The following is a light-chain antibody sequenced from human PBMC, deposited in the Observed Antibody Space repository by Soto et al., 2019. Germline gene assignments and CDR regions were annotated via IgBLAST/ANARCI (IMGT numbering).Light chain of an antibody. J-gene: IGLJ1*01. CDR2: DVT. Sequence: QSALTQPRSVSGSLGQSVTISCTGTSADIGVADFVSWYQQHPGKAPKLMVYDVTVRPSGVPDRFSGSKSGNTASLTISGLQAEDEADYFCCSYADTYVYVFGTGTKVT. CDR1: SADIGVADF. V-gene: IGLV2-11*01. CDR3: CSYADTYVYV.